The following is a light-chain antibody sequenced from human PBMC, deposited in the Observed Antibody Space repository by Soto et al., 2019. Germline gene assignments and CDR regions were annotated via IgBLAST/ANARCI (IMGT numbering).Light chain of an antibody. J-gene: IGLJ1*01. CDR3: LLSYVGARV. V-gene: IGLV7-46*01. CDR1: TGAVTSGHS. Sequence: QAVVTQEPSLTVSPGGTVTLTCGSSTGAVTSGHSPYWFQQKPGQAPRTLIYDTSNKHSWTPARFSGSLLGGKAALTLTGAQPEDEAESYCLLSYVGARVFGTGTKATVL. CDR2: DTS.